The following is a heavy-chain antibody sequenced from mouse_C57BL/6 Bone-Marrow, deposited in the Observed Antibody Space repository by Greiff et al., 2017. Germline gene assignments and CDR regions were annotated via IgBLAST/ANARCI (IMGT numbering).Heavy chain of an antibody. J-gene: IGHJ2*01. CDR1: GYTFTSYG. V-gene: IGHV1-81*01. Sequence: VQLQQSGAELARPGASVKLSCTASGYTFTSYGISWVKQRTGQGLEWIGEIYPRSGNTYYNEKFKGKATLTADKSSSTAYMELRSLTSEDTAVYFCARSMGDYFDYWGQGTTLTVSS. CDR3: ARSMGDYFDY. CDR2: IYPRSGNT.